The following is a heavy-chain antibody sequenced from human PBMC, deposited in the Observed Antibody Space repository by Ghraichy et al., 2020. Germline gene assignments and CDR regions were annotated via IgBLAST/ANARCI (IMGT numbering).Heavy chain of an antibody. CDR1: GGTFSSYA. CDR2: IIPILGIA. D-gene: IGHD2-15*01. J-gene: IGHJ4*02. V-gene: IGHV1-69*04. Sequence: SVKVSCKASGGTFSSYAISWVRQAPGQGLESMGRIIPILGIANYAQKFQGRVTITADKSTSTAYMELSSLRSEDTAVYYCARGSWSGDYWGQGTLVTVSS. CDR3: ARGSWSGDY.